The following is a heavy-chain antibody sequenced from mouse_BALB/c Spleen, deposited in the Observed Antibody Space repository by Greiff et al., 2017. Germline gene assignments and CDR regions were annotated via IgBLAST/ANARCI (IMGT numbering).Heavy chain of an antibody. J-gene: IGHJ3*01. D-gene: IGHD1-1*01. CDR2: INPSNGGT. CDR3: TSSGSSPWFAY. Sequence: QVQLQQSGAELVKPGASVKLSCKASGYTFTSYYMYWVKQRPGQGLEWIGEINPSNGGTNFNEKFKSKATLTVDKSSSTAYMQLSSLTSEDSAVYYCTSSGSSPWFAYWGQGTLVTVSA. CDR1: GYTFTSYY. V-gene: IGHV1S81*02.